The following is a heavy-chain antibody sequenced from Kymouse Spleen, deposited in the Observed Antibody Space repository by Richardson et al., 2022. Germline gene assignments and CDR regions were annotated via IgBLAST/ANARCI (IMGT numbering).Heavy chain of an antibody. V-gene: IGHV3-23*04. Sequence: EVQLVESGGGLVQPGGSLRLSCAASGFTFSSYAMSWVRQAPGKGLEWVSAISGSGGSTYYADSVKGRFTISRDNSKNTLYLQMNSLRAEDTAVYYCAKSMVRGVTFYYYYGMDVWGQGTTVTVSS. CDR1: GFTFSSYA. CDR2: ISGSGGST. D-gene: IGHD3-10*01. CDR3: AKSMVRGVTFYYYYGMDV. J-gene: IGHJ6*02.